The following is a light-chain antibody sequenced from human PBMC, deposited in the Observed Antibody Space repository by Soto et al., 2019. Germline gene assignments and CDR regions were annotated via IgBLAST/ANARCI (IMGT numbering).Light chain of an antibody. CDR3: QQYGCPPIT. CDR2: AAS. J-gene: IGKJ5*01. Sequence: EIVLTQFPGNVSFSPGERATLSCRARQSVISNYLGWYQKPPRQAPRLLIYAASSRATGIPDRFSGSGSGTDFTLTISRLEPEDFAVYCCQQYGCPPITFGQGTRLEIK. V-gene: IGKV3-20*01. CDR1: QSVISNY.